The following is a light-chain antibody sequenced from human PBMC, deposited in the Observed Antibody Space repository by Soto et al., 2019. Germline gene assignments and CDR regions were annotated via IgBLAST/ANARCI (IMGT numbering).Light chain of an antibody. J-gene: IGKJ1*01. Sequence: IVLTQSPATLSVSPWERVTLSCRASQSVDINLAWYQQKPGQAPRLLIYGASTRATDMPGRFGGRGAGAEFTLTISSLQSEDFAVYYCQQYRSWPRTFGQGTKVDIK. CDR3: QQYRSWPRT. CDR1: QSVDIN. CDR2: GAS. V-gene: IGKV3-15*01.